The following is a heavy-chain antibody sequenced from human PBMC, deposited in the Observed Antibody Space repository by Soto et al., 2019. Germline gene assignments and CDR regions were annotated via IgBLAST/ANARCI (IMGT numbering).Heavy chain of an antibody. V-gene: IGHV1-69*01. J-gene: IGHJ6*02. Sequence: QVQLVQSGSEVEKPGSSVRLSCKIVGGTFSRYALSWVRQAPGQGLEWIGGIVPIFGVTNYAQKFQDRVTITADEYTSTAYLDLRVPRSEETAVYYCARPEEGGYGSNHHSYSALDVWGQGTTFTVSS. CDR3: ARPEEGGYGSNHHSYSALDV. CDR2: IVPIFGVT. CDR1: GGTFSRYA. D-gene: IGHD3-10*01.